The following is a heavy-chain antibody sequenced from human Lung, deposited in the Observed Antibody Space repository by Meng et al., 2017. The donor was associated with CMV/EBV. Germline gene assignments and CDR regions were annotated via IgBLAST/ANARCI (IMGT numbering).Heavy chain of an antibody. CDR3: AKTSAAARVYYFDD. V-gene: IGHV3-23*01. CDR1: GFTSSNYA. Sequence: GEXXKISCAASGFTSSNYAINWVRQAPGKGLEWVSAISGTGATTYYADSVRGRFTISRDNSKNSVHLQMNSLRAEDTAMYYCAKTSAAARVYYFDDWGPGTXVTVSS. D-gene: IGHD6-13*01. J-gene: IGHJ4*02. CDR2: ISGTGATT.